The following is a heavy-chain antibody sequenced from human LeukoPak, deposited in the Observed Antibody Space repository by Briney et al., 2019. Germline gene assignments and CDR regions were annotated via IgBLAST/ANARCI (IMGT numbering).Heavy chain of an antibody. J-gene: IGHJ4*02. Sequence: PSETLSLTCAVYGGSFSGYYWSWIRQPPGKGLEWIGEINHSGSTNYNPSLKSRVTISVDTSKNQFSLKLSSVTAADTAVYYCARRITMIDPGRDYWDQGTLVTVSS. CDR1: GGSFSGYY. CDR3: ARRITMIDPGRDY. CDR2: INHSGST. D-gene: IGHD3-22*01. V-gene: IGHV4-34*01.